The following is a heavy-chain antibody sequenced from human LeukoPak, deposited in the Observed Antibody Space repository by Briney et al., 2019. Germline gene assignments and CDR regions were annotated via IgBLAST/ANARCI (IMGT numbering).Heavy chain of an antibody. V-gene: IGHV3-9*01. CDR1: GFTFDDYA. D-gene: IGHD4-23*01. J-gene: IGHJ4*02. CDR2: ISWNSGSV. CDR3: AKEDGDKGPFDS. Sequence: GRSLRLSCTASGFTFDDYAMHWVRQAPGKGLEWVSGISWNSGSVGYAGSVKGRFTISRDNAKNSLYLQMNSLRTEDTALYYCAKEDGDKGPFDSWGQGTLVTVSS.